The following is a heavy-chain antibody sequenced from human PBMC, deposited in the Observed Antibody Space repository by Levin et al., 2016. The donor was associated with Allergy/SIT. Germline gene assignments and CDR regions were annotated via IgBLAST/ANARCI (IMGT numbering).Heavy chain of an antibody. D-gene: IGHD5-12*01. J-gene: IGHJ6*02. CDR2: INHSGST. CDR3: ARGRYIVATISDYYYYGMDV. Sequence: WIRQPPGKGLEWIGEINHSGSTNYNPSLKSRVTISVDTSKNQFSLKLSSVTAADTAVYYCARGRYIVATISDYYYYGMDVWGQGTTVTVSS. V-gene: IGHV4-34*01.